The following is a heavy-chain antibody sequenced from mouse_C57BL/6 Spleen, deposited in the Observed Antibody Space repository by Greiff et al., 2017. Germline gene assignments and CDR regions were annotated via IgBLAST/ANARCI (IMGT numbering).Heavy chain of an antibody. Sequence: VQLQQSGAELVRPGASVKLSCKASGYTFTDYYINWVKQRPGQGLEWIARIYPGSGNTYYNEKFKGKATLTAEKSSSTAYMQLSSLTSEDSAVYFCARSDYYGSSQFAYWGQGTLVTVSA. CDR1: GYTFTDYY. V-gene: IGHV1-76*01. D-gene: IGHD1-1*01. J-gene: IGHJ3*01. CDR3: ARSDYYGSSQFAY. CDR2: IYPGSGNT.